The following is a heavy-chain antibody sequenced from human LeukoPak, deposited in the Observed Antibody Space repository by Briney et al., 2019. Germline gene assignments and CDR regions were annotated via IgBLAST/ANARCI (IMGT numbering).Heavy chain of an antibody. CDR2: INADNGNT. CDR1: GYTFTSYA. D-gene: IGHD3-9*01. J-gene: IGHJ5*02. Sequence: ASVKVSCKASGYTFTSYAMHWVRQAPGQRLEWMGWINADNGNTKYSQKFQGRVTVTRDTSASTAYMELSSLRSEDTAVYYCARDRIRYYMNWFDPWGQGTLVTVSS. CDR3: ARDRIRYYMNWFDP. V-gene: IGHV1-3*01.